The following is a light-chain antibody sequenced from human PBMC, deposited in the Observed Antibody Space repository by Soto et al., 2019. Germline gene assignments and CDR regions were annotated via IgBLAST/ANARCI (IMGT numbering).Light chain of an antibody. Sequence: EIVLTQSPATLPLSPGERATLSCRASQSVTGSVAWYQQRPGQAPRLLIYDTSKRATGIPSRFSGGGSGTDFTVSISSLELEDSAVYDCQQRAMFGQGTRLE. J-gene: IGKJ5*01. CDR1: QSVTGS. V-gene: IGKV3-11*01. CDR2: DTS. CDR3: QQRAM.